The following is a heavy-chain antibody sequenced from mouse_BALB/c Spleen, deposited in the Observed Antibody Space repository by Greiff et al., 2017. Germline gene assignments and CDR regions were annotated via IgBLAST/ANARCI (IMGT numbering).Heavy chain of an antibody. D-gene: IGHD1-1*01. J-gene: IGHJ4*01. CDR1: GYTFTSYW. CDR2: IYPSDSYT. V-gene: IGHV1-69*02. Sequence: QVQLQQPGAELVRPGASVKLSCKASGYTFTSYWINWVKQRPGQGLEWIGNIYPSDSYTNYNQKFKDKATLTVDKSSSTAYMQLSSPTSEDSAVYYCTIYGREGAMDYWGEGTSVTVSS. CDR3: TIYGREGAMDY.